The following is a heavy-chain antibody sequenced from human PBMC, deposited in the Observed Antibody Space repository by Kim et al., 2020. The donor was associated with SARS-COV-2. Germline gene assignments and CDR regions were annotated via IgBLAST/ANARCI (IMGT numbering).Heavy chain of an antibody. Sequence: GGSLRLSCAASGFTFSSYAMHWVRQAPGKGLEWVAVISYDGSNKYYADSVKGRFTISRDNSKNTLYLQMNSLRAEDTAVYYCATTQDGIAAAGTSLEYF. CDR2: ISYDGSNK. D-gene: IGHD6-13*01. CDR1: GFTFSSYA. V-gene: IGHV3-30*04. CDR3: ATTQDGIAAAGTSLEYF. J-gene: IGHJ1*01.